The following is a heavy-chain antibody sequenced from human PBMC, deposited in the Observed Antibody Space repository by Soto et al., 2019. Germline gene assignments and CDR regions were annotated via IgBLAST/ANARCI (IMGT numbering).Heavy chain of an antibody. CDR1: GFTFSSYS. Sequence: GGSLRLSCAASGFTFSSYSMNWVRQAPGKGLEWVSYISSTSIIYYADSVKGRFTISRDNAKNSLYLQMNSLRAEDTAVYYCARDSGNGFDPWGQGTLVTVSS. D-gene: IGHD2-15*01. J-gene: IGHJ5*02. V-gene: IGHV3-48*01. CDR2: ISSTSII. CDR3: ARDSGNGFDP.